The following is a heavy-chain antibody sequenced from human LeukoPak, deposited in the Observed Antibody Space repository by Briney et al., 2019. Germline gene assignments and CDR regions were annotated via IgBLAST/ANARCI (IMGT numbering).Heavy chain of an antibody. CDR3: ARGVRGDCRSTSCYVLYYYYYMDV. J-gene: IGHJ6*03. CDR1: GFTFSSYG. V-gene: IGHV3-30*03. CDR2: VSYDGYKK. Sequence: GGSLRLSCAASGFTFSSYGMHWVRQAPGKGLEWVGLVSYDGYKKYYADSVRGRFTISRDFYSDTLYLEMNSLRVEDTAIYYCARGVRGDCRSTSCYVLYYYYYMDVWGEGTSVTVSS. D-gene: IGHD2-2*01.